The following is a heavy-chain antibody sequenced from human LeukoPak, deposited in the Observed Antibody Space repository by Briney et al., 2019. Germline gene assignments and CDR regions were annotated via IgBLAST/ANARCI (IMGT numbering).Heavy chain of an antibody. J-gene: IGHJ4*02. CDR2: FGTRSTSI. Sequence: PGGSLRLSCTASGFTFSGYSMNWIRQAPGKGLEWVSSFGTRSTSIYHAGSVKGRFTISRDNAKNTLYLQMNSLRLEDTAVYYCARENLAAAADYWGQGTVVTVSS. CDR1: GFTFSGYS. D-gene: IGHD6-25*01. V-gene: IGHV3-21*01. CDR3: ARENLAAAADY.